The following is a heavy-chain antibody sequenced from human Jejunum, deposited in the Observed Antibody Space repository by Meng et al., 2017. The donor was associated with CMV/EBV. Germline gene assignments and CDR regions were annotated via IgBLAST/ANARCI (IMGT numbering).Heavy chain of an antibody. Sequence: AASGFTFSNYWMSWVRQAPGKGLEWVSSISISGYKYYADSVKGRFTISRDTAENSLFLQMNSLGAEDTAVYYCARVLKGGTYFDNWGQGTQVTVSS. CDR1: GFTFSNYW. CDR3: ARVLKGGTYFDN. J-gene: IGHJ4*02. D-gene: IGHD1-26*01. CDR2: ISISGYK. V-gene: IGHV3-21*01.